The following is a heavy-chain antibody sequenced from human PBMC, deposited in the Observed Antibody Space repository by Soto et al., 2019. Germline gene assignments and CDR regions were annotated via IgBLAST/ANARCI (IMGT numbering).Heavy chain of an antibody. V-gene: IGHV1-3*01. CDR1: GFSFSDNL. Sequence: QVQLVQSGAEVRKPGASVNISCRASGFSFSDNLINWVRQAPGQSLEWMGWINPDNGNTRYSQTCQGRVTIYRHSSASIAYVEVRDLTSEDTAVYFCARDILSVGPRANDAFDVWGQGTMVTVSS. CDR3: ARDILSVGPRANDAFDV. D-gene: IGHD2-8*02. CDR2: INPDNGNT. J-gene: IGHJ3*01.